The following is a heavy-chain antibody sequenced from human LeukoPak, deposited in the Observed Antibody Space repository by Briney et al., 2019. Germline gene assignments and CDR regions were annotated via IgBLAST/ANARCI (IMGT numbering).Heavy chain of an antibody. Sequence: ASVKVSCKASGYTFTSYYMHWVRQAPGQGLEWMGIINPSGGSTSYAQKFQGRVTMTRDTSTSTVYMELSSLRSEDTAVCYCARDGRVRYSYGQIHYYYYMDVWGKGTTVTVSS. CDR3: ARDGRVRYSYGQIHYYYYMDV. CDR2: INPSGGST. CDR1: GYTFTSYY. J-gene: IGHJ6*03. D-gene: IGHD5-18*01. V-gene: IGHV1-46*01.